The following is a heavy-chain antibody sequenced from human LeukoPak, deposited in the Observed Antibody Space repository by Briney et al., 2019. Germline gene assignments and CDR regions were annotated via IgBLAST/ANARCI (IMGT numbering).Heavy chain of an antibody. Sequence: GGSLRLSCVASGITIRNYWMSWVRQAPGKGLEWVANINPDGSTENYVHSVKGRFTLSRDNARNSLSLQMNSLRAEDTAVYYCATEPGIGYAFDIWGRGTMVTVSS. J-gene: IGHJ3*02. CDR1: GITIRNYW. CDR2: INPDGSTE. V-gene: IGHV3-7*01. D-gene: IGHD2-15*01. CDR3: ATEPGIGYAFDI.